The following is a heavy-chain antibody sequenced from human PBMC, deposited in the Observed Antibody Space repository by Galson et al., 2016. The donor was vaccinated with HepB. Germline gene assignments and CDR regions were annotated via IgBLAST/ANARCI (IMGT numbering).Heavy chain of an antibody. J-gene: IGHJ4*02. CDR2: TSSGSKTT. Sequence: SLRLSCAASGFIFRDYSMNWVRQAPGKGLEWVSYTSSGSKTTYYADSVKGRFTISRDNAKDSLYLQMNSLRVEDTAVSYCARGEYSSGWETDYWGQGTLVTVSS. CDR3: ARGEYSSGWETDY. CDR1: GFIFRDYS. D-gene: IGHD6-19*01. V-gene: IGHV3-48*01.